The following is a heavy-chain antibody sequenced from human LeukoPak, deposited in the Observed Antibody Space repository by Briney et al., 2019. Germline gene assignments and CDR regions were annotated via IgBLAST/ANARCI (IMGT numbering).Heavy chain of an antibody. V-gene: IGHV1-18*01. CDR3: ARGDYGDYLKSHWGTWFDP. CDR2: ISAYNGNT. J-gene: IGHJ5*02. CDR1: GYTFTSYG. Sequence: GASAKVSCKASGYTFTSYGISWVRQAPGQGLEWMGWISAYNGNTNYAQKLQGRVTMTTDTSTSTAYMELRSLRSGDTAVYHCARGDYGDYLKSHWGTWFDPWGQGTLVTVSS. D-gene: IGHD4-17*01.